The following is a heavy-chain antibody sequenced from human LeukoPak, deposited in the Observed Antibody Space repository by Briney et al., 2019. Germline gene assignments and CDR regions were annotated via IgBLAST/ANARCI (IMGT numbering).Heavy chain of an antibody. CDR3: VQSTAWYRSSWYLMF. J-gene: IGHJ4*02. CDR2: VGSGTNGRT. CDR1: GFAFSSYA. Sequence: GGSLRLSCAASGFAFSSYAMTWVRQAPGKGLEWVSGVGSGTNGRTYYAESVRGRFSISRDNSKDTLSLQMNSLRVDDSAIYYCVQSTAWYRSSWYLMFWGQGILVTVSS. V-gene: IGHV3-23*01. D-gene: IGHD6-13*01.